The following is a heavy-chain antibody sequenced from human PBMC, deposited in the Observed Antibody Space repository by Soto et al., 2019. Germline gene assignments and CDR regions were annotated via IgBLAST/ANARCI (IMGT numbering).Heavy chain of an antibody. D-gene: IGHD6-13*01. V-gene: IGHV1-69*06. CDR1: GGTFSSYA. CDR2: IIPIFGTA. J-gene: IGHJ6*02. CDR3: ARASYSSSWYPWPNTYGMDV. Sequence: QVQLVQSGAEVKKPGSSVKVSCKASGGTFSSYAISWVRQAPGQGLEWMGGIIPIFGTANYAQKFQGRVTITADKSTSTAYMELSSLRSEDTAVYYCARASYSSSWYPWPNTYGMDVWGQGTTVTVSS.